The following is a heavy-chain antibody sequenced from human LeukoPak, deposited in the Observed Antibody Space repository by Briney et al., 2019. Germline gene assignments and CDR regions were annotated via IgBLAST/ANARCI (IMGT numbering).Heavy chain of an antibody. D-gene: IGHD6-6*01. CDR1: GGSISSSIYY. J-gene: IGHJ3*02. V-gene: IGHV4-39*07. Sequence: PSETLSLTCIVSGGSISSSIYYWARVRQPPGKGLEWIGTVFYNGATQYSPSLRSRVTISIDTSTNQFSLKLSSVTAADTAVYYCAREPMERAARHAFDIWGQGTMVTVSS. CDR2: VFYNGAT. CDR3: AREPMERAARHAFDI.